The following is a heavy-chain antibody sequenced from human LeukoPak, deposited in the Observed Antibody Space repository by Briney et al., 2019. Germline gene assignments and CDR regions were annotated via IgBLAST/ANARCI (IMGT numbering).Heavy chain of an antibody. CDR2: IYSGGST. Sequence: QTGGSLRLSCAASGFTVSSNYMSWVRQAPGKGLEWVSVIYSGGSTYYADSVKGRSTISRDNSKNTLYLQMNSLRAEDTAVYYCARSGDDAFDIWGQGTMVTVSS. CDR3: ARSGDDAFDI. D-gene: IGHD7-27*01. V-gene: IGHV3-66*01. CDR1: GFTVSSNY. J-gene: IGHJ3*02.